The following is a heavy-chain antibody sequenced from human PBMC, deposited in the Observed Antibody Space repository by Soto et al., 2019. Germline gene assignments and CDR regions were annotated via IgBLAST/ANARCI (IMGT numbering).Heavy chain of an antibody. Sequence: ASVEVSCKASGYTFTSYAMHWVRQAPGQRLEWMGWINAGNGNTKYSQKFQGRVTITRDTSASTAYMELSSLRSEDTAVYYCARSKAVAGSSGPGYWGQGTLVTVSS. V-gene: IGHV1-3*01. CDR1: GYTFTSYA. J-gene: IGHJ4*02. D-gene: IGHD6-19*01. CDR2: INAGNGNT. CDR3: ARSKAVAGSSGPGY.